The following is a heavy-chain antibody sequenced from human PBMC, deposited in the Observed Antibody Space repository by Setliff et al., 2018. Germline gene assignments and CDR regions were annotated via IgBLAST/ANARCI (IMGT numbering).Heavy chain of an antibody. Sequence: SETLSLTCTVYGASFSDYYWTWIRQPPGKGLEWIGDMHQSGRINFNPSLKSRVTISADTSKNQVSLKLTSATAADTAVYYCARDRTAYNYGMDVWGQGTTVTVSS. D-gene: IGHD5-18*01. V-gene: IGHV4-34*01. CDR2: MHQSGRI. CDR3: ARDRTAYNYGMDV. CDR1: GASFSDYY. J-gene: IGHJ6*02.